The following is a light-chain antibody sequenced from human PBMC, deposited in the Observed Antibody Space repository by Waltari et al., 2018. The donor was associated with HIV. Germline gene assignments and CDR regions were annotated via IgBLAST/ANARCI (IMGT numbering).Light chain of an antibody. CDR1: SWAIGTYNS. J-gene: IGLJ3*02. CDR2: DVN. Sequence: QSALTQPASVSGSPGQSITISCTGTSWAIGTYNSVYCYQQHPGKAPKLIILDVNNRPSGISDRFSGSKSANMASLTISGLQAADEADYYCRSYSRTNTWVFGGGTRLTVL. CDR3: RSYSRTNTWV. V-gene: IGLV2-14*03.